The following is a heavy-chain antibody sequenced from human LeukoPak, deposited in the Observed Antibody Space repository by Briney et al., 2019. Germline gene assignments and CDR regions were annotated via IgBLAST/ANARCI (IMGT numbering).Heavy chain of an antibody. CDR3: ARDVCSSTSCYAFDY. CDR2: ISSSSSYI. CDR1: GFTFSSYS. Sequence: GGSLRLSCAASGFTFSSYSMNWARQAPGKGLEWVSSISSSSSYIYYADSVKGRFTISRDNAKNSLYLQMNSLRAEDTAVYYCARDVCSSTSCYAFDYWGQGTLVTVSS. J-gene: IGHJ4*02. V-gene: IGHV3-21*01. D-gene: IGHD2-2*01.